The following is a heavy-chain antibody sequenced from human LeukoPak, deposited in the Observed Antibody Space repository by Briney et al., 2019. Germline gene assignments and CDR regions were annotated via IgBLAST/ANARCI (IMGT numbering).Heavy chain of an antibody. V-gene: IGHV1-69*04. Sequence: SVKVSCKASGGTFSSYAISWVRQAPGQGLEWMGRIIPILGIANYAQKFQGRDTITADKSTSTAYMELSSLRSEDAAVYYCASVERGYSYGYKDYWGQGTLVTVSS. CDR2: IIPILGIA. CDR3: ASVERGYSYGYKDY. J-gene: IGHJ4*02. D-gene: IGHD5-18*01. CDR1: GGTFSSYA.